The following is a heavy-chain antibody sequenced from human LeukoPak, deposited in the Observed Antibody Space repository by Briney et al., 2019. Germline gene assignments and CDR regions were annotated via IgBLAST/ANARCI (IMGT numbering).Heavy chain of an antibody. CDR2: ISYDGSNK. Sequence: GRSLRLSCAASGFTFSSYAMHWVRQAPGKGLEWVAVISYDGSNKYYADSVKGRFTISRDNSKNTLYLQMNSLRAEDTAVYYCARVRVGYCGGDCHFDYWGQGTLVTVSS. CDR3: ARVRVGYCGGDCHFDY. CDR1: GFTFSSYA. J-gene: IGHJ4*02. D-gene: IGHD2-21*02. V-gene: IGHV3-30-3*01.